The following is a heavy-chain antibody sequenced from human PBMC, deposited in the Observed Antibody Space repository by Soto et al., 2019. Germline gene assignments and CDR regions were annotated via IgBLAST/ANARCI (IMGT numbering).Heavy chain of an antibody. CDR2: IIPIFGTA. V-gene: IGHV1-69*13. Sequence: SVKVSCKASGGTFSSYAISWVRQAPGQGLEWMGGIIPIFGTANYAQKFQGRVTITADESTSTAYMELSSLRSEDTAVYYCARGYYDSSGQGYYYGMDVWGQGTTVTVSS. D-gene: IGHD3-22*01. J-gene: IGHJ6*02. CDR1: GGTFSSYA. CDR3: ARGYYDSSGQGYYYGMDV.